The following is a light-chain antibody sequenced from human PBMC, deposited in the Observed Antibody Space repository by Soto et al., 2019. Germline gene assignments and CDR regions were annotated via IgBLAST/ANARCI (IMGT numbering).Light chain of an antibody. CDR3: SSYTSSSTLYV. V-gene: IGLV2-14*01. Sequence: QSVVTQPASVSGSPGQSITISCTGTSSDVGGYNYVSWYQQHPGKAPKLMIYDVSNRPSGVSNRSSGSKSGNTASLTISGLQAEDEADYYCSSYTSSSTLYVFGTGTKVTVL. J-gene: IGLJ1*01. CDR1: SSDVGGYNY. CDR2: DVS.